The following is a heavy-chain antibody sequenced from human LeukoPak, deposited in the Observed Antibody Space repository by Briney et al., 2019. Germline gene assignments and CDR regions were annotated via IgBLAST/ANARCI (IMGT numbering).Heavy chain of an antibody. D-gene: IGHD6-13*01. V-gene: IGHV4-34*01. CDR1: GGSFSGYY. J-gene: IGHJ5*02. Sequence: SETLSLTCAVYGGSFSGYYWSWIRQPPGKGLEWIGEINHSGSTNYNPSLKSRVTISVDTSKNQFSLKLSSVTAADTAVYYCASPSSSWYNWFDPWGQGTLVTVSS. CDR3: ASPSSSWYNWFDP. CDR2: INHSGST.